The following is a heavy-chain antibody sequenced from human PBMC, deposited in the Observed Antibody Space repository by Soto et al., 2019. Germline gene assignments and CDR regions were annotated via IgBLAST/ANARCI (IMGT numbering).Heavy chain of an antibody. D-gene: IGHD3-16*01. Sequence: GGSLRLSCAASGFTFSDYYMSWIRQAPGKGLEWVSYISSSGSTIYYADSVKGRFTISRDNAKNSLYLQMNSLRAEDTAVYYCASVGHRGSIYYGMDVWGQGTTVTVSS. V-gene: IGHV3-11*01. CDR1: GFTFSDYY. J-gene: IGHJ6*02. CDR2: ISSSGSTI. CDR3: ASVGHRGSIYYGMDV.